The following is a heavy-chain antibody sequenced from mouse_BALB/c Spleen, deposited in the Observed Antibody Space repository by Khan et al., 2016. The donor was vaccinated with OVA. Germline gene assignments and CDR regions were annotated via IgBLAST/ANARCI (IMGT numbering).Heavy chain of an antibody. D-gene: IGHD2-4*01. Sequence: EVQLQESGPGLVKPSQSLSLTCTVTGYSITSDYAWNWIRQFPGNKLEWMGYISYSSSTSYNPSLKSRISITRDTSKNQFFLQLNSVTTEDTATYYCARDYDYHYYAMDYWGQGTSGTVAS. CDR1: GYSITSDYA. J-gene: IGHJ4*01. CDR2: ISYSSST. V-gene: IGHV3-2*02. CDR3: ARDYDYHYYAMDY.